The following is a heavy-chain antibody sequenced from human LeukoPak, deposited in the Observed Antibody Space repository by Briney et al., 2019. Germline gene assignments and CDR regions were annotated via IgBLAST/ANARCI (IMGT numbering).Heavy chain of an antibody. D-gene: IGHD3-10*01. V-gene: IGHV3-23*01. CDR3: AKRGPGSPESGKYYFDY. CDR2: ISGSAART. Sequence: GGTLRLSCAASGFTFSTYGMTWVRQAPGRGLEWVSAISGSAARTFYADSVKGRFTISRDNSKNTLSLQMNSLRAEDTAVYYCAKRGPGSPESGKYYFDYWGQGTLVTVSS. J-gene: IGHJ4*02. CDR1: GFTFSTYG.